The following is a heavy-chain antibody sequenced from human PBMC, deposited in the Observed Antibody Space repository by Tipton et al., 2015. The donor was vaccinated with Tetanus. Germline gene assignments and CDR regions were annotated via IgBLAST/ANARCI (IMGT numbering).Heavy chain of an antibody. CDR2: IYSSGST. J-gene: IGHJ3*02. Sequence: LRLSCSVSGGSINPYYWSWIRQPPGKGLEWIGNIYSSGSTYYNPSLKSRVTISVDTSRNQFSLRLKSVTPADTAMYYCARYGKGYCSGGDCYSDGFDIWGQGTMVTVSS. CDR3: ARYGKGYCSGGDCYSDGFDI. D-gene: IGHD2-15*01. CDR1: GGSINPYY. V-gene: IGHV4-59*01.